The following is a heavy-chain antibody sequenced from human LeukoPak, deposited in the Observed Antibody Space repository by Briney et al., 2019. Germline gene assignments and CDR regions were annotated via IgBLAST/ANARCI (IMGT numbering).Heavy chain of an antibody. V-gene: IGHV1-2*02. CDR2: INPNNGGT. J-gene: IGHJ5*02. CDR1: GYTFTGYY. CDR3: ARDTGDYFGSGSRLDP. D-gene: IGHD3-10*01. Sequence: ASVKVSCKASGYTFTGYYMHWVRQAPGQGLGWMGWINPNNGGTNYAQNFQGRVTMTRDTSITTAYMELSRLRSDDTAMYYCARDTGDYFGSGSRLDPWGQGTPVTVSS.